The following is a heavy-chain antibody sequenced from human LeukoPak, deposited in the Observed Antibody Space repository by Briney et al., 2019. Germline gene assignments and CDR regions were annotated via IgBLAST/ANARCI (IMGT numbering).Heavy chain of an antibody. CDR1: WFTVSSNY. CDR2: IYSGGST. J-gene: IGHJ4*02. CDR3: AKDTSIGKYCTNGVCSPFDY. D-gene: IGHD2-8*01. V-gene: IGHV3-53*01. Sequence: GGSLRLSCAASWFTVSSNYMSWVRHARGKGLEWVSVIYSGGSTYYADSVKGRFTISRDNSKNTLYLQMNSLKAEDTAVYYCAKDTSIGKYCTNGVCSPFDYWGQGTLVTVSS.